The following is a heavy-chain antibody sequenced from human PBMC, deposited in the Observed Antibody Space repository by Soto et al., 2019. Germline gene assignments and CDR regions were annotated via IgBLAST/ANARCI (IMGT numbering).Heavy chain of an antibody. CDR2: IHHGGST. J-gene: IGHJ4*02. D-gene: IGHD3-9*01. CDR3: AGRSYDFLTGYTLDH. Sequence: SETLSLTCAVSRDSINNNNWWNWVRQPPGKGLEWIGEIHHGGSTNYNPSLTTRVIISVDKSKNHFSLRLSSVTAADTAVYYCAGRSYDFLTGYTLDHWGQGAKVTV. CDR1: RDSINNNNW. V-gene: IGHV4-4*02.